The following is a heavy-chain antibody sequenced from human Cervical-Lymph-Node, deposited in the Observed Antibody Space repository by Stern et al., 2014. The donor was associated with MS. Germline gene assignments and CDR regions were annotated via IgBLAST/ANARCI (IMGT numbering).Heavy chain of an antibody. V-gene: IGHV3-33*01. CDR1: GFSFSRYA. CDR3: ASAYSSSHYYFDY. D-gene: IGHD6-13*01. Sequence: QVQLVESGGGVVQPGRSLRVSWAASGFSFSRYAIHWVRQAPGKGLEWVPLIWYDESNPCYAESVTGRFTISRDNFKNTLYLQMNSLRAEDTAVYYCASAYSSSHYYFDYWGQGTLVTVSS. J-gene: IGHJ4*02. CDR2: IWYDESNP.